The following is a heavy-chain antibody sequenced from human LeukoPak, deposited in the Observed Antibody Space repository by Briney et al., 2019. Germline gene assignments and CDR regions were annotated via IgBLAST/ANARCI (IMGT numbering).Heavy chain of an antibody. J-gene: IGHJ5*02. Sequence: GGSLRLSCAASGFTVSSNYMSWVRQAPGKGLEWVSVIYSGGRTYYADSVKGRFTISRDNSKNTLYLQMNSLRAEDTAVYYCARVAAWPNWFDPWGQGTLVTVSS. CDR1: GFTVSSNY. V-gene: IGHV3-66*01. CDR3: ARVAAWPNWFDP. CDR2: IYSGGRT. D-gene: IGHD6-25*01.